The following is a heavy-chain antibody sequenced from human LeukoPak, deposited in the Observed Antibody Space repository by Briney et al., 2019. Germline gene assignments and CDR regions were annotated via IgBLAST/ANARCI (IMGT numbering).Heavy chain of an antibody. D-gene: IGHD6-19*01. CDR2: IASSSSYT. V-gene: IGHV3-21*01. CDR1: GFTFRDYT. CDR3: TKVRTFAVAGAFDY. J-gene: IGHJ4*02. Sequence: GGSLRLSCAASGFTFRDYTMNWVRQAPGKGLEWVSSIASSSSYTYYADSVKGRFTISRDNAKNSLYLQMSSLRVADTAVYYCTKVRTFAVAGAFDYWGQGSLVTVSS.